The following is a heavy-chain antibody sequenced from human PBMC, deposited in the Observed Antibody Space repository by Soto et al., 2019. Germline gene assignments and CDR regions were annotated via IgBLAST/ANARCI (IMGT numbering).Heavy chain of an antibody. CDR3: AKTYYDFWSGYYFDY. V-gene: IGHV3-30-3*01. D-gene: IGHD3-3*01. J-gene: IGHJ4*02. Sequence: GGSLRLSCAASGFTFSSYAMHWVRQAPGKGLEWVAVISYDGSNKYYADSVKGRFTISRDNSKNTLYLQMNSLRAEDTAVYYCAKTYYDFWSGYYFDYWGQGTLVTVSS. CDR1: GFTFSSYA. CDR2: ISYDGSNK.